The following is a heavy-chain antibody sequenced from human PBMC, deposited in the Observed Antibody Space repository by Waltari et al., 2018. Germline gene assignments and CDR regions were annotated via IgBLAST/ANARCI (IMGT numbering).Heavy chain of an antibody. CDR3: ARGQVVAASMGWFDP. CDR1: GGSFSGYY. Sequence: QVQLQQWGAGLLKPSETLSLTCAVYGGSFSGYYWSWIRQPPGKGLEWIGEINHSGSTNYNPSLKSRVTISVDTSKNQFSLKLSSVTAADTAVYYCARGQVVAASMGWFDPWGQGTLVTVSS. V-gene: IGHV4-34*01. J-gene: IGHJ5*02. D-gene: IGHD2-15*01. CDR2: INHSGST.